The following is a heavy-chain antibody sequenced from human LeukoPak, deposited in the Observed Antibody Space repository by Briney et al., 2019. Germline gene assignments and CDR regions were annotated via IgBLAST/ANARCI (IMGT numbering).Heavy chain of an antibody. D-gene: IGHD6-19*01. J-gene: IGHJ4*02. CDR3: AREPGYSSGWDASDY. Sequence: GGSLRLSCAASGFTFSNYVMSWVRQAPGKGLEWVSVIYSGGSTYYADSVKGRFTISRDNSKNTLYLQMNSLRAEDTAVYYCAREPGYSSGWDASDYWGQGTLVTVSS. CDR1: GFTFSNYV. CDR2: IYSGGST. V-gene: IGHV3-66*01.